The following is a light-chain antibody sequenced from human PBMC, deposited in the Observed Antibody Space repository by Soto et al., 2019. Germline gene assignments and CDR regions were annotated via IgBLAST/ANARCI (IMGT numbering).Light chain of an antibody. CDR2: GAS. Sequence: EIVMTQSPATLSVSPGERDTISCRASQSVSSNLAWYQQKPGQAPRLLIYGASTRATGIPARFSGSGSGTEFTLTISSLQYEHFAVYYCQQYNNWPPRGTFGQGTKVEIK. V-gene: IGKV3-15*01. CDR1: QSVSSN. J-gene: IGKJ1*01. CDR3: QQYNNWPPRGT.